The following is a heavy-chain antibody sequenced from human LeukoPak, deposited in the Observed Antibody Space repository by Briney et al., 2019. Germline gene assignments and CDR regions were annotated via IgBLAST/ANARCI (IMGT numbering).Heavy chain of an antibody. Sequence: GGSLRLSCAASGFTFSSYEMNWVRQAPGKGLEWVSYISSSGSTIYYADSVKGRFTISRDNAKNSLYLQMNSLRAEDTAVYYCARDLGVADPGSYYYYGMDVWGQGTTVTVSS. CDR3: ARDLGVADPGSYYYYGMDV. D-gene: IGHD3-16*01. V-gene: IGHV3-48*03. CDR1: GFTFSSYE. CDR2: ISSSGSTI. J-gene: IGHJ6*02.